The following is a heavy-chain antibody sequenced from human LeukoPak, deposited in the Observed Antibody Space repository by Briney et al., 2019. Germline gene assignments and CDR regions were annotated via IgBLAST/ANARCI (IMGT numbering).Heavy chain of an antibody. D-gene: IGHD6-6*01. J-gene: IGHJ5*02. CDR2: ISYDGSNK. V-gene: IGHV3-30-3*01. CDR3: ARDRGHFVFNWFDP. CDR1: GFTFSSFA. Sequence: GGSLSLSCAASGFTFSSFALHWVGQVQARGRGWVAVISYDGSNKYYADSVKGRFTISRDNSKNTLYLQMNSLRAEDTAVYYCARDRGHFVFNWFDPWGQGTLVTVSS.